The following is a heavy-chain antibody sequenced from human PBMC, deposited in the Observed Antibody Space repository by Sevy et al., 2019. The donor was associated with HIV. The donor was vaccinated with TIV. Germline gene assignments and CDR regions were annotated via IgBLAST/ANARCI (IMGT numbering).Heavy chain of an antibody. D-gene: IGHD6-19*01. V-gene: IGHV3-23*01. CDR3: AQGLLEQWLVPKTNLTGPNLNRVYYYYYYMDV. CDR1: GFTFSSYA. CDR2: ISGSGGST. Sequence: GGSLRLSCAASGFTFSSYAMSWVRQAPGKGLEWVSAISGSGGSTYYADSVKGRFTISRDNSKNTLYLQMNSRRAEDTAVYYWAQGLLEQWLVPKTNLTGPNLNRVYYYYYYMDVWGKGTTVTVSS. J-gene: IGHJ6*03.